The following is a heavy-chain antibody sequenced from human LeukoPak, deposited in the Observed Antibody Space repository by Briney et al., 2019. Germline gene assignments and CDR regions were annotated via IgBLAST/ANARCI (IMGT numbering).Heavy chain of an antibody. Sequence: PSETLSLTCTVSGGSIRSYYWSWIRQPPGKGLEWIGYIYYSGSTNYNPSLKSRVTISVDTSKNQFSLKLSSVTAADTAVYYCARGYSSSSEPFDYWGQGTLVTVSS. CDR2: IYYSGST. J-gene: IGHJ4*02. D-gene: IGHD6-6*01. CDR3: ARGYSSSSEPFDY. CDR1: GGSIRSYY. V-gene: IGHV4-59*01.